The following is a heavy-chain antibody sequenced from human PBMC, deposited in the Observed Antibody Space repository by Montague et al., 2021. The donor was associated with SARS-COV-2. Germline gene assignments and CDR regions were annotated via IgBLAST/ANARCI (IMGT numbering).Heavy chain of an antibody. CDR2: INHSGST. Sequence: SETLSLTCAVYGGSFSGYYWCWIRQLPGKGLEWIGEINHSGSTNYNPSLKSRVTISSDTSKNQFSLMRSSVTAAATAVYYCARGAGYFDWLLTVGHPSRFDPWGQGTLVTVSS. V-gene: IGHV4-34*01. CDR1: GGSFSGYY. D-gene: IGHD3-9*01. CDR3: ARGAGYFDWLLTVGHPSRFDP. J-gene: IGHJ5*02.